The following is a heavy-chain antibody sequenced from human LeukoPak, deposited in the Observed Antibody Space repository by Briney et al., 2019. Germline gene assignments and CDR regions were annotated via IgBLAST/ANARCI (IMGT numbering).Heavy chain of an antibody. CDR2: TYSGGST. J-gene: IGHJ5*02. CDR3: ARVRNNYDYVWGSYRLDNWFDP. D-gene: IGHD3-16*02. V-gene: IGHV3-53*01. Sequence: GGSLRLSCAASGFTVSSNYMSWVRQAPGKGLEWVSVTYSGGSTYYADSVKGRFTISRDNSKNTLYLQMNSLRAEDTAVYYCARVRNNYDYVWGSYRLDNWFDPWGQGTLVTVSS. CDR1: GFTVSSNY.